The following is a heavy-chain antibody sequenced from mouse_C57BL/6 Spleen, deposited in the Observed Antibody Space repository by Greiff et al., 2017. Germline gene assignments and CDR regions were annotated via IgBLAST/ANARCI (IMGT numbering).Heavy chain of an antibody. Sequence: VQLQQPGAELVMPGASVKLSCKASGYTFTSYWMHWVKQRPGQGLEWIGEIDPSDSYTNYTQKFKGKSTLTVDKSSSTAYMQLSSLTSEDSAVYYCAAGGYLWFAYWGQGTLVTVAA. CDR1: GYTFTSYW. V-gene: IGHV1-69*01. J-gene: IGHJ3*01. CDR2: IDPSDSYT. CDR3: AAGGYLWFAY. D-gene: IGHD2-2*01.